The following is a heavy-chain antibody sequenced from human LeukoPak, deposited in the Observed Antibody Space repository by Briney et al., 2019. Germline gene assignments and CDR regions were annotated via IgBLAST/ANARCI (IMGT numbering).Heavy chain of an antibody. Sequence: ASVKVSCKASGYTFTGYYMHWVRQAPGQGVEWMGWINPNSGGTNYAQKFQGRVTMTRDTSISTAYMELSGLRSDDTAVYYCARGPLSYDYIWGSYRPMAAFDIWGQGTMVTVSS. V-gene: IGHV1-2*02. CDR3: ARGPLSYDYIWGSYRPMAAFDI. CDR2: INPNSGGT. J-gene: IGHJ3*02. CDR1: GYTFTGYY. D-gene: IGHD3-16*02.